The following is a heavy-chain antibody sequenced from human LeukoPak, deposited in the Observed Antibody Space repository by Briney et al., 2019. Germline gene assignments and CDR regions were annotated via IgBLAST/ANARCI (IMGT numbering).Heavy chain of an antibody. CDR2: ISSRGSYT. Sequence: GGSLRLSCAASGFTFSNYNMNWVRQAPGKGLEWVSCISSRGSYTYYADSVKGRFTISRDNAKNSLYLQMNSLRAEDTAVYYCARIDAFDIWGQGTMVTVSS. CDR1: GFTFSNYN. CDR3: ARIDAFDI. J-gene: IGHJ3*02. V-gene: IGHV3-21*06.